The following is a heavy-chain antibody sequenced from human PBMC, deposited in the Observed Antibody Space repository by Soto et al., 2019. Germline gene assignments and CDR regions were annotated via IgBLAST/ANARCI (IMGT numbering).Heavy chain of an antibody. V-gene: IGHV3-74*01. CDR2: IKGDGIST. Sequence: EVQLVESGGGLVQSGGPLRLPCEALGSPFRSNWWHWVRQAPGKGMVWVSRIKGDGISTNYADSVKGRFTISRDNAKDTVFLQMNGLSADDTAVYYCARGAMGNYYNDYWGQGTLVTVSS. CDR3: ARGAMGNYYNDY. J-gene: IGHJ4*02. CDR1: GSPFRSNW. D-gene: IGHD3-10*01.